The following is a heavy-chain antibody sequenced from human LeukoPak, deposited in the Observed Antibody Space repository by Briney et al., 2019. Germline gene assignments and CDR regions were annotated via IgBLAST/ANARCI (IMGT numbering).Heavy chain of an antibody. CDR2: IIPIFGTA. CDR1: GGTFSSYA. J-gene: IGHJ4*02. V-gene: IGHV1-69*01. CDR3: ARGGAPLVMYGSDY. D-gene: IGHD6-13*01. Sequence: SVKVSCKASGGTFSSYAISWVRQAPGQGLEWMGGIIPIFGTANYAQKFQGRVTITADESTSTAYMELSSLRSEDTAVYYCARGGAPLVMYGSDYWAREPWSPSPQ.